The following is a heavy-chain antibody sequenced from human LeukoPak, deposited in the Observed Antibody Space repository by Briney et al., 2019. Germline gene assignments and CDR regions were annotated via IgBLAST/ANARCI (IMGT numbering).Heavy chain of an antibody. CDR3: ASSGSYYSPIDY. V-gene: IGHV4-31*03. CDR1: GGSISSGGYY. Sequence: PSRTLSLTCTVSGGSISSGGYYWSWIRQHPGKGLEWIGYIYYSGSTYYNPSLKSRVTISVDTSKNQFSLKLSSVTAADTAVYYCASSGSYYSPIDYWGQGTLVTVSS. CDR2: IYYSGST. J-gene: IGHJ4*02. D-gene: IGHD1-26*01.